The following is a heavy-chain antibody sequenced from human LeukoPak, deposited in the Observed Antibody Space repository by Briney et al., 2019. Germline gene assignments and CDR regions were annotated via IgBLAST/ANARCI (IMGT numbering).Heavy chain of an antibody. CDR3: ARDRRYCSSTSCLYTTDYYYYGMDV. CDR2: IWYDGSNK. Sequence: PGGSLRLSCAASGFTFSSYGMHWVRQAPGKGLEWVAVIWYDGSNKYYADSVKGRFTISRDNSKNTLYLQMNSLRAEDTAVYYCARDRRYCSSTSCLYTTDYYYYGMDVWGQGTTVTVSS. V-gene: IGHV3-33*01. J-gene: IGHJ6*02. D-gene: IGHD2-2*01. CDR1: GFTFSSYG.